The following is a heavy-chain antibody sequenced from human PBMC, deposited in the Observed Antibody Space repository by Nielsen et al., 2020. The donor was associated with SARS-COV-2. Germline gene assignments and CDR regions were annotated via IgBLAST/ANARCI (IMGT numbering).Heavy chain of an antibody. V-gene: IGHV3-15*01. Sequence: LSLTCAASGFTFSNAWMSWVRQAPGKGLEWVGRIKSKTDGGTTDYAAPVKGRFTISRDDSKNTLYLQMNSLKTEDTAVYYCTTEGLLWFGRGNDYWGQGTLVTVSS. J-gene: IGHJ4*02. D-gene: IGHD3-10*01. CDR2: IKSKTDGGTT. CDR3: TTEGLLWFGRGNDY. CDR1: GFTFSNAW.